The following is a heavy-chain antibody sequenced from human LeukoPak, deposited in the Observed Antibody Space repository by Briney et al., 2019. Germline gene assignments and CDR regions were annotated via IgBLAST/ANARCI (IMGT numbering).Heavy chain of an antibody. CDR3: ARHSGGRDSSGEYWYFDL. CDR1: GGSISSYY. D-gene: IGHD3-22*01. V-gene: IGHV4-59*08. J-gene: IGHJ2*01. Sequence: SETLSLTCTVSGGSISSYYWGWIRQPPGKGLEWIGYIYYSGSTNYNPSLKSRVTISVDTSKNQFSLKLSSVTAADTAVYYCARHSGGRDSSGEYWYFDLWGRGTLVTVSS. CDR2: IYYSGST.